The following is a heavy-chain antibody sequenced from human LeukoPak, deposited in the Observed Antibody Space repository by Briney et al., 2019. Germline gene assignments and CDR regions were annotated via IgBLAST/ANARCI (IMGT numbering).Heavy chain of an antibody. J-gene: IGHJ4*02. CDR3: ARRDVGATIDY. CDR2: ILYTGRT. CDR1: GDSISSSRFY. V-gene: IGHV4-39*01. D-gene: IGHD1-26*01. Sequence: SEALSLTCTVSGDSISSSRFYWAWIRQPPGEGLEWIGSILYTGRTFYNPSLKSRVTISVDTSKNQFSLRLGSVTASDTAVYYCARRDVGATIDYWGQGTLVTVSS.